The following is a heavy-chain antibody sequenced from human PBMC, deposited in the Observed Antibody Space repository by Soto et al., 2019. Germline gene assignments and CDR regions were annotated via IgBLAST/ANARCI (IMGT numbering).Heavy chain of an antibody. CDR2: ISYDGSNK. CDR1: GFTFSSYG. D-gene: IGHD2-2*01. Sequence: PGGSLRLSCAASGFTFSSYGMHWVRQAPGKGLEWVAVISYDGSNKYYADSVKGRFTISRDNSKNTLYLQMNSLRAEDTAVDYCAKGFRVVPAAMWFYFDYWGQGTLVTVSS. J-gene: IGHJ4*02. CDR3: AKGFRVVPAAMWFYFDY. V-gene: IGHV3-30*18.